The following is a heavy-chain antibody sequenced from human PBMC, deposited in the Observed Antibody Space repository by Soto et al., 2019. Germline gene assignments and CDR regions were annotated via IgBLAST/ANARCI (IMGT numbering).Heavy chain of an antibody. D-gene: IGHD5-12*01. CDR1: GASISSGGYY. CDR3: AASCVGCCGFNYYGMDV. CDR2: IYYSGTT. J-gene: IGHJ6*02. Sequence: QVQLQESGPGLVKPSQTLSLTCSVSGASISSGGYYWNWIRQHPGKGLEWIGYIYYSGTTYYNPSHRSRVTISVDTSKNQFSLKLSSVTAADTAVYYCAASCVGCCGFNYYGMDVWGQGTTVTVSS. V-gene: IGHV4-31*03.